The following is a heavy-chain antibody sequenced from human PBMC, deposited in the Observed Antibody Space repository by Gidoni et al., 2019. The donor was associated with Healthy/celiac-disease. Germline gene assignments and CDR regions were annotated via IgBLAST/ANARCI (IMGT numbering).Heavy chain of an antibody. J-gene: IGHJ5*02. CDR2: INHSGST. D-gene: IGHD1-26*01. Sequence: QVQLQQWGAGLLKSSETLSLTCAVYGGSFSGYYWSWIRQPPGKGLEWMGEINHSGSTTYNPSLKSRVTLSVDTSKNQFSLKLSSVTAADTAVYYCAHYRGWFDPWGQGTLVTVSS. CDR1: GGSFSGYY. CDR3: AHYRGWFDP. V-gene: IGHV4-34*01.